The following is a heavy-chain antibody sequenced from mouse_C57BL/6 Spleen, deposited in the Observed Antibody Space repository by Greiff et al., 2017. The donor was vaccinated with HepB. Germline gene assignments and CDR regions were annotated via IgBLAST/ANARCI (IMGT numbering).Heavy chain of an antibody. Sequence: EVQLQQSGPELVKPGASVKIPCKASGYTFTDYNMDWVKQSHGKSLEWIGDINPNNGGTIYNQKFKGKATLTVDKSSSTAYMELRSLTSEDTAVYYCARSDDYYYGSTYWYFDVWGTGTTVTVSS. CDR3: ARSDDYYYGSTYWYFDV. CDR2: INPNNGGT. CDR1: GYTFTDYN. J-gene: IGHJ1*03. D-gene: IGHD1-1*01. V-gene: IGHV1-18*01.